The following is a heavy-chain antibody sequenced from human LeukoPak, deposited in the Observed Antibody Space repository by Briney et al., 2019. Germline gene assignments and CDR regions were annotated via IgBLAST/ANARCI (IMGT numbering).Heavy chain of an antibody. CDR1: GLTFSSYA. CDR2: ISCDGSNK. Sequence: PGGSLRLSCAASGLTFSSYAMHWVRQAPGKGLEWVAVISCDGSNKYYADSVKGRFTISGDKSKNTLYLQMNSLRPEDTAFYYCARGPGPIAGAKNPFDIWGQGTMVTVSS. J-gene: IGHJ3*02. V-gene: IGHV3-30*01. CDR3: ARGPGPIAGAKNPFDI. D-gene: IGHD1-26*01.